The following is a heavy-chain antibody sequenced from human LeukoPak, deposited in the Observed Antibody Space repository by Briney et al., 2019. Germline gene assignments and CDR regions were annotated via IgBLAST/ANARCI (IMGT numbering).Heavy chain of an antibody. CDR2: IYPGDSDT. V-gene: IGHV5-51*01. Sequence: GESLKISCKGSGYSFTSYLIGWVRQMPGKGLEWMGIIYPGDSDTKYSPSFQGQDTISADKSITTTYLQWSSLKASDTAIYYCARRSSIATRLFDFWGQGTLVTVSS. J-gene: IGHJ4*02. D-gene: IGHD6-6*01. CDR1: GYSFTSYL. CDR3: ARRSSIATRLFDF.